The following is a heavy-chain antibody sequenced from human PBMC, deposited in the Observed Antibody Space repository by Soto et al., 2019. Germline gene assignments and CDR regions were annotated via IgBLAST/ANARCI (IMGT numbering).Heavy chain of an antibody. D-gene: IGHD4-17*01. Sequence: QVQVMQSGAEVKKPGDSVKVSCKTSGYIFSDYGINWVRQAPGQGLGWMGWISGYRGNANLAQKFQGRGTMTTDKSTRTAYMELRRLRSDDTAVYYCAKRTSGTTWGESDYWGQGTLVTVSS. CDR3: AKRTSGTTWGESDY. CDR1: GYIFSDYG. CDR2: ISGYRGNA. V-gene: IGHV1-18*04. J-gene: IGHJ4*02.